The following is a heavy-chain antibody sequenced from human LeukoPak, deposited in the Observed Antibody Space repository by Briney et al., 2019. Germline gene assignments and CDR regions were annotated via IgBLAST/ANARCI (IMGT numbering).Heavy chain of an antibody. Sequence: GGYLRFSCAASGFTFSSYEMNWVRQAPGKGLEWVSYISSSGSTIYYADSVKGRFTISRDNAKNSLYLQMNSLRAEDTAVYYCARGRLRYCSSTSCYPTEYFQHWGQGTLVTVSS. V-gene: IGHV3-48*03. CDR1: GFTFSSYE. CDR2: ISSSGSTI. D-gene: IGHD2-2*01. J-gene: IGHJ1*01. CDR3: ARGRLRYCSSTSCYPTEYFQH.